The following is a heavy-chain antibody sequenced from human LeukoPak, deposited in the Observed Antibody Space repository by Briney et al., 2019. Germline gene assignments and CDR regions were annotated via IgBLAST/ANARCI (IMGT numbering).Heavy chain of an antibody. CDR3: ATGRFGELLIDYYYMDV. CDR2: FDPEDGET. CDR1: GYTLTELS. D-gene: IGHD3-10*01. Sequence: ASVKVSCKVSGYTLTELSMHWVRQAPGKGLEWMGGFDPEDGETIYAQKFQGRVTMTEDTSTDTAYMELSSLRSEDTAVYYCATGRFGELLIDYYYMDVWGKGTTVTVSS. J-gene: IGHJ6*03. V-gene: IGHV1-24*01.